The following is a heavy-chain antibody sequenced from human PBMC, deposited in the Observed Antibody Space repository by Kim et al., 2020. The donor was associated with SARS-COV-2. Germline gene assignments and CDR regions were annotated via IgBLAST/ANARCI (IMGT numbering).Heavy chain of an antibody. CDR1: GYAFTTYD. Sequence: ASVKVSCKASGYAFTTYDIDWVRQAPGQGLEWLGWMNADTGRSGSAHKFRGRISMTRNTSMSTAYLELNGLRSDDTALYFCARGRFPPRRPVAIW. D-gene: IGHD2-2*01. V-gene: IGHV1-8*01. CDR2: MNADTGRS. J-gene: IGHJ3*02. CDR3: ARGRFPPRRPVAI.